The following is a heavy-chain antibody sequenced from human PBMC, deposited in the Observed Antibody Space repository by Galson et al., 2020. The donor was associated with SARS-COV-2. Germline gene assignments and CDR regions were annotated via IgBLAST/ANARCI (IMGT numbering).Heavy chain of an antibody. J-gene: IGHJ4*02. D-gene: IGHD3-22*01. CDR1: GFTFSNAW. CDR3: TTARYYYDSSGYPNIYFDY. Sequence: SCAASGFTFSNAWMSWVRQAPGKGLEWVSRIKSKTDGGTTDYAAPVKGRFTISRDDSKNTLYLQMNSLKTEDTAVYYCTTARYYYDSSGYPNIYFDYWGQGTLVTVSS. V-gene: IGHV3-15*01. CDR2: IKSKTDGGTT.